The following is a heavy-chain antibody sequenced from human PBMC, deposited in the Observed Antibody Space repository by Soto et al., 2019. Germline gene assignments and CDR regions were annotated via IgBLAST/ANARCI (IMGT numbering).Heavy chain of an antibody. V-gene: IGHV1-3*04. CDR2: INTVSGNT. J-gene: IGHJ4*02. D-gene: IGHD1-26*01. CDR1: GYTFTTYY. Sequence: QVQLVQSGAEVKKPGASVKVSFKAFGYTFTTYYMHWVRQAPGQRLEWMGWINTVSGNTKYSQKFQGRVTITRDTSASTAYMDLSSLRSEDTAVYYCARLSSGSYDSWGQGTLVTVSS. CDR3: ARLSSGSYDS.